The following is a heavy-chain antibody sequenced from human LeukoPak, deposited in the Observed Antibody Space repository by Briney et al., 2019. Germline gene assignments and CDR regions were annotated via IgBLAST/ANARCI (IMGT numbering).Heavy chain of an antibody. D-gene: IGHD3-16*01. CDR2: IYYSGST. V-gene: IGHV4-59*01. CDR1: GGSISSYY. J-gene: IGHJ5*02. CDR3: ARGGGPFDP. Sequence: SATLSLTCTVSGGSISSYYWSWIRQPPGKGLEWIGYIYYSGSTKYNPSLKRRVTISIDTSKNQLSLKLRSVTAADTAVYYCARGGGPFDPWGQGTLVTVSS.